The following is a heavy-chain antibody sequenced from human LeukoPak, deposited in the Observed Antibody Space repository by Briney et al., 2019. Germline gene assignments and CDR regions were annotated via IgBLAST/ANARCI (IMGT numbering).Heavy chain of an antibody. CDR1: GGSISSYY. CDR3: ARGFAYSSHYFDY. J-gene: IGHJ4*02. V-gene: IGHV4-59*01. Sequence: PSETLSLTCTVSGGSISSYYWSWIRQPPGKGLEWIGYIYYSGSTNYNPSLKSRVTISVDTSRNQFSLKLSSVTAADTAVYYCARGFAYSSHYFDYWGQGTLVTVSS. D-gene: IGHD6-13*01. CDR2: IYYSGST.